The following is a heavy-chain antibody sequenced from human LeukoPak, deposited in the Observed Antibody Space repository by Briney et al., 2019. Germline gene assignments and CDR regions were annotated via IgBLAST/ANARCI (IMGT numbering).Heavy chain of an antibody. J-gene: IGHJ4*02. V-gene: IGHV1-69*05. CDR1: GGTFSSYA. CDR2: IIPIFGTA. Sequence: SVKVSCKASGGTFSSYAISWVRQAPGQGLEWMGGIIPIFGTANYAQKFQGRVTITTDESTSTAYMELSSLRSEDTAVYYCAVADRAVDTAMVTGGFDYWGQGTLVTVSS. CDR3: AVADRAVDTAMVTGGFDY. D-gene: IGHD5-18*01.